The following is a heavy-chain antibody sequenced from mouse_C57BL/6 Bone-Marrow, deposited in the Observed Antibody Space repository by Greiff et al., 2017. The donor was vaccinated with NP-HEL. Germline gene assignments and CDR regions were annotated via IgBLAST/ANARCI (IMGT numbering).Heavy chain of an antibody. D-gene: IGHD1-1*01. J-gene: IGHJ3*01. CDR1: GFTFSDYG. Sequence: EVKLMESGGGLVKPGGSLKLSCAASGFTFSDYGMHWVRQAPEKGLEWVAYISSGSSTIYYADTVKGRFTISRDNAKNTRFLQMTSLRSEDTAMYDCARRRLLRSSYWFAYWGQGTLVTVSA. CDR2: ISSGSSTI. V-gene: IGHV5-17*01. CDR3: ARRRLLRSSYWFAY.